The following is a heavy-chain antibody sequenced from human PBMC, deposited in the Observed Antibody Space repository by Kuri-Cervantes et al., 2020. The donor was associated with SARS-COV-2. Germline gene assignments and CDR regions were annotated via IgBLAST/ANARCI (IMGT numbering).Heavy chain of an antibody. CDR2: INPNSGGT. V-gene: IGHV1-2*06. J-gene: IGHJ4*02. Sequence: ASVKVSCKASGYTFTGYYKHWVRQAPGQGLEWMGRINPNSGGTNYAQKFQGRVTMTRDTSISTAYMELSRLRSDDTAVYYCARAGGISSGYYYRLDYWGQGTLVTVSS. D-gene: IGHD3-22*01. CDR1: GYTFTGYY. CDR3: ARAGGISSGYYYRLDY.